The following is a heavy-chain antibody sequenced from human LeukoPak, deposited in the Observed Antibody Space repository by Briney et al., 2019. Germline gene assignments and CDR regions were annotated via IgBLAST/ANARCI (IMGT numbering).Heavy chain of an antibody. J-gene: IGHJ2*01. D-gene: IGHD2-2*02. V-gene: IGHV3-23*01. CDR1: GFTFSSYA. Sequence: PGGSLRLSCAASGFTFSSYAMSWVRQAPGKGLEWVSAISGSGGSTYYADSVKGRFTISRDNAKNSLYLQMNSLRAEDTAVYYCASGCSSTSCYNWYFDLWGRGTLVTVSS. CDR3: ASGCSSTSCYNWYFDL. CDR2: ISGSGGST.